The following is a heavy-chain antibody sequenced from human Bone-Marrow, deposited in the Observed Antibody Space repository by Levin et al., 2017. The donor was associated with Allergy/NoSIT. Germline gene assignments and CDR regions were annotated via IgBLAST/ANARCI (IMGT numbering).Heavy chain of an antibody. CDR1: GFTFSNYN. J-gene: IGHJ6*02. CDR2: ISSSGSTI. CDR3: ASSRAPYYYYYGMDV. V-gene: IGHV3-48*01. Sequence: GESLKISCAASGFTFSNYNMNWVRQAPGKGLEWVSDISSSGSTIYYADSVKGRFTISRDNAKNSLYLQMNRLRAEDTAVYYCASSRAPYYYYYGMDVWGQGTTVTVSS.